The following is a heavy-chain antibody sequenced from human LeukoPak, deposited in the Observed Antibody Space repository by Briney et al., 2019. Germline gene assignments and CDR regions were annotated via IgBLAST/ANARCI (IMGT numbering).Heavy chain of an antibody. J-gene: IGHJ3*02. CDR3: ARDLDYSGAFDI. D-gene: IGHD4-11*01. CDR1: GGSISSYY. Sequence: KPSETLSLTCTVSGGSISSYYWSWIRQPPGKGLEWIGYIYYSGSTNYNPSLKSRVTISVDTSKNQFSLKLSSVTAADTAVYYCARDLDYSGAFDIWGQGTMVTVSS. V-gene: IGHV4-59*01. CDR2: IYYSGST.